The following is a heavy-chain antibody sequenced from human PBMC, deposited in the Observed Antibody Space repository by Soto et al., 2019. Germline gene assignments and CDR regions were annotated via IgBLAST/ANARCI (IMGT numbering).Heavy chain of an antibody. CDR3: ARVGYSGYDYYYYYYMDV. Sequence: GGSLRLSCAASGFTFSSYGMHWVRQAPGKGLEWVAVIWYDGSNKYYADSVKGRFTISRDNSKNTLYLQMNSLRAEDTAVYYCARVGYSGYDYYYYYYMDVWGKGTTVTVSS. V-gene: IGHV3-33*01. CDR2: IWYDGSNK. J-gene: IGHJ6*03. D-gene: IGHD5-12*01. CDR1: GFTFSSYG.